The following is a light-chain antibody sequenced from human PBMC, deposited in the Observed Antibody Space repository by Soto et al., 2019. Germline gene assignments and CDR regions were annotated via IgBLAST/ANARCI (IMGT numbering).Light chain of an antibody. CDR2: GAS. J-gene: IGKJ4*01. CDR1: QLISSW. CDR3: QQASSFPLT. V-gene: IGKV1-12*01. Sequence: IQMTQSPSSVSASVADSVTITCRASQLISSWLAWYQVKPRKAPKLLIYGASNRETGVPSRFRGSEAGTLFTLTINSLQPEDSATYYFQQASSFPLTFGGGTTVEI.